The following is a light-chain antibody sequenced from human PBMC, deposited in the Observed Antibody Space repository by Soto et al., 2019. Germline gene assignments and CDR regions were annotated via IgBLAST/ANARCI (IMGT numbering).Light chain of an antibody. CDR3: QQYNSYSWT. V-gene: IGKV3D-15*01. CDR2: GAS. CDR1: QSVSID. Sequence: EIVMTQSPYTLSVSPGERATLSCRASQSVSIDLAWYQQKPGQAPRLLIYGASSRATGIPDRFSGSRSGTEFTLTISSLQPDDFATYYCQQYNSYSWTFGQGTKVAIK. J-gene: IGKJ1*01.